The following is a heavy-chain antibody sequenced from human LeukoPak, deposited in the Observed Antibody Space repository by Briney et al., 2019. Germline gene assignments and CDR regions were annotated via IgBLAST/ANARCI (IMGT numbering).Heavy chain of an antibody. CDR2: IYPGYSDT. Sequence: ESLKISCNGPGYSLTSYWIDLVRQMPGKGPEWMGIIYPGYSDTRHSPPFQGQVTISADKSISTAYLQWSSLKASDTAMYYCARRGIAAEVDYWGKGTLVTVSS. CDR3: ARRGIAAEVDY. J-gene: IGHJ4*02. CDR1: GYSLTSYW. D-gene: IGHD6-13*01. V-gene: IGHV5-51*01.